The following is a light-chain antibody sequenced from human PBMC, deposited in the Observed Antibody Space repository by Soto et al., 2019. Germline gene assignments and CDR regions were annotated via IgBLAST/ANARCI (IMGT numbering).Light chain of an antibody. CDR3: QVWDSNSDHPV. J-gene: IGLJ2*01. CDR1: NIGRKS. Sequence: SYELTQPPSVSVAPGETARITCGGNNIGRKSVPWYHQKPGQAPVLVIYYDSDRPSGIPERFSGSNSGNTATLTITRVEAGDEADYYCQVWDSNSDHPVFGGGTKLTVL. CDR2: YDS. V-gene: IGLV3-21*01.